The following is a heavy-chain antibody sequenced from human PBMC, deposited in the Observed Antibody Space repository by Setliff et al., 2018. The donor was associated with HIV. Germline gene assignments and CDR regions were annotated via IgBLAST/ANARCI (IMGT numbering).Heavy chain of an antibody. Sequence: GGSLRLSCTASGFGFSNYWAHWVRQGPGKGLVWVSRINRDGSTTKYADSVRGRFTISRDNAENTLILEMDSLRAEDTAVYYCATSPLPGSSDYIWGSDYFDYWGQGALVTVSS. CDR1: GFGFSNYW. J-gene: IGHJ4*02. D-gene: IGHD3-16*01. CDR2: INRDGSTT. V-gene: IGHV3-74*03. CDR3: ATSPLPGSSDYIWGSDYFDY.